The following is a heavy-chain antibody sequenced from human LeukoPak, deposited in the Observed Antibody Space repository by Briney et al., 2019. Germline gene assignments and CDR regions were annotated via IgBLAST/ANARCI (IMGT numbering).Heavy chain of an antibody. CDR3: ARGLYYRKFDS. D-gene: IGHD2-8*01. V-gene: IGHV1-46*01. CDR1: GYTFTTYY. CDR2: INPSDGST. J-gene: IGHJ4*02. Sequence: ASVKVSCKPSGYTFTTYYMHWVRQAPGQGLEWMGLINPSDGSTSDTQKFQGRVTMTRDTSTSTVYMELSSLTSEDTAVYYCARGLYYRKFDSWGQGTLVTVSS.